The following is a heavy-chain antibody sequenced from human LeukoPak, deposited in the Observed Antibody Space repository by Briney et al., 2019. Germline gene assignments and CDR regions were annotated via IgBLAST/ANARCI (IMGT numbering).Heavy chain of an antibody. CDR2: INHSGSN. D-gene: IGHD2-2*01. CDR1: CRSFSGYY. Sequence: PSDTQSLTCGFYCRSFSGYYWRWTRQPPGEGLEWIREINHSGSNTHNPSLKSRVTISVGTSKNHFSLKLSSVNAADTACYYCAREVGVTSWTYYNKDVWGTGSTVTVSS. J-gene: IGHJ6*03. V-gene: IGHV4-34*01. CDR3: AREVGVTSWTYYNKDV.